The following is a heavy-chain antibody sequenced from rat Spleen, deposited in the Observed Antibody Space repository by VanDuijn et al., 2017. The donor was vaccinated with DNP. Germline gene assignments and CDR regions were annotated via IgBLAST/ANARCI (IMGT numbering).Heavy chain of an antibody. CDR3: ARHGRVTTVATYWYFDF. CDR2: ISPRGSST. Sequence: EVQLVESGGNLVQPGRSLKLSCAASGFTFSNSGMHWIRQAPTKGLEWVTSISPRGSSTYYRDSVKGRFTISRDNAKSTLYLQMDSLRSEDTATYFCARHGRVTTVATYWYFDFWGPGTMVTVSS. D-gene: IGHD1-3*01. V-gene: IGHV5-19*01. CDR1: GFTFSNSG. J-gene: IGHJ1*01.